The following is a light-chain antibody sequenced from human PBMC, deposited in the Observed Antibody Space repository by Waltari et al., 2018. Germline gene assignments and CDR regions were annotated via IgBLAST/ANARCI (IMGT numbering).Light chain of an antibody. CDR3: SAWDSSRRVWV. CDR2: KND. V-gene: IGLV10-54*01. CDR1: NNNVGNLG. J-gene: IGLJ2*01. Sequence: HAGLTQSPPISKGLRKTATLTCTGNNNNVGNLGPSLLQQHQGHPPKLLSYKNDNRPPAGSEGFSASRSGNTDALPITGLEPQDEDDYYCSAWDSSRRVWVFGGGTKLTVL.